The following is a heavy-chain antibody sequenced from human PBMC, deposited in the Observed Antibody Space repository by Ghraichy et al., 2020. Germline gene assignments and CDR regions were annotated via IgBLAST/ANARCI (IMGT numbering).Heavy chain of an antibody. CDR1: GYTFTAYY. V-gene: IGHV1-2*06. J-gene: IGHJ4*02. D-gene: IGHD6-6*01. Sequence: ASVKVSCKASGYTFTAYYIHSVRQAPGQGLEGMGLISPNNCGTNYAQKFHDRFTLSTDTSINTAYIELGRLTSDDTAVYFFARASTCSSDFYFWDQRTLVTVSS. CDR3: ARASTCSSDFYF. CDR2: ISPNNCGT.